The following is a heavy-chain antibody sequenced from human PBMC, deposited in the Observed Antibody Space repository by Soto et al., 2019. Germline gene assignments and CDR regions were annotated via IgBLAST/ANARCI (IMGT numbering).Heavy chain of an antibody. V-gene: IGHV3-30-3*01. CDR1: GFSFSISP. CDR2: ISYDGTNK. J-gene: IGHJ5*02. CDR3: ARRNSGGNWLDP. D-gene: IGHD2-15*01. Sequence: QVQLVESGGGVVQPGRSLRLSCAASGFSFSISPMHWVRQAPGKGPEWVALISYDGTNKFYADSVKGRFTISRDNSKSTLYLQVDSLRPEDAAVYYCARRNSGGNWLDPWGQGTLVTVSS.